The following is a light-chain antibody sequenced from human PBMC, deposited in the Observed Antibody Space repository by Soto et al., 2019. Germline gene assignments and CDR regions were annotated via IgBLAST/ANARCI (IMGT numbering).Light chain of an antibody. CDR2: KAS. V-gene: IGKV1-5*03. J-gene: IGKJ1*01. CDR3: QHYNSYSEA. Sequence: DIQMTQSPSTLSGSVGDRVTITCRASQTISNWLAWYQQKPGKAPKLLIYKASTLKSGVPSRFSGSGSGTEFTLTISSLQPDDFATYYCQHYNSYSEAFGQGNKVELK. CDR1: QTISNW.